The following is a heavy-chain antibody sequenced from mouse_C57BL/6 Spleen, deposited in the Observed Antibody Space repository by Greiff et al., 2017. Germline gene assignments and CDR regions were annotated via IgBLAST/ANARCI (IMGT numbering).Heavy chain of an antibody. V-gene: IGHV1-53*01. CDR2: INPSNGGT. CDR3: ARPGDYGSSYRTWFAY. CDR1: GYTFTSYW. J-gene: IGHJ3*01. Sequence: QVQLQQPGTELVKPGASVKLSCKASGYTFTSYWMHWVKQRPGQGLEWIGNINPSNGGTNYNEKFKSKATLTVDKCSSTAYMQLSSLTSEDSAVYDCARPGDYGSSYRTWFAYWGQGTLVTVSA. D-gene: IGHD1-1*01.